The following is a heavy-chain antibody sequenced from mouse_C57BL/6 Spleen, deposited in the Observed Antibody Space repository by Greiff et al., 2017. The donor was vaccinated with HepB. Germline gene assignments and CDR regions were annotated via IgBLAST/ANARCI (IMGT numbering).Heavy chain of an antibody. Sequence: EVKLVESEGGLVQPGSSMKLSCTASGFTFSDYYMAWVRQVPEKGLEWVANINYDGSSTYYLDSLKSRFIISRDKAKNILYMQMSRLKSEDTATYYCARDKTGGGYFDYWGQGTTLTVSS. CDR1: GFTFSDYY. V-gene: IGHV5-16*01. CDR3: ARDKTGGGYFDY. CDR2: INYDGSST. J-gene: IGHJ2*01. D-gene: IGHD3-2*01.